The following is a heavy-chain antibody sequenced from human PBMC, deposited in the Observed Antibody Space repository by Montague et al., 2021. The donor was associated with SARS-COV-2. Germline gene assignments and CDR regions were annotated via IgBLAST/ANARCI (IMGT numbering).Heavy chain of an antibody. J-gene: IGHJ6*02. D-gene: IGHD1-26*01. CDR2: IYHSGST. CDR1: GYSISSGYY. CDR3: WGAVGAPYYYYGMDV. Sequence: SETLSLTCTVSGYSISSGYYWGWIRQPPGKGLEWIGSIYHSGSTYYNPSLKSRVTISVDTSKNQFSLKLSSVTAADTAVYYSWGAVGAPYYYYGMDVWGQGTTVTVSS. V-gene: IGHV4-38-2*02.